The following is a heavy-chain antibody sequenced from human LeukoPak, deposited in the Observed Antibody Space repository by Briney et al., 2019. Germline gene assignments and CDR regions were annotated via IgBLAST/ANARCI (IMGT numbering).Heavy chain of an antibody. CDR2: IYPSGST. CDR1: GGSISSGSYH. J-gene: IGHJ6*03. V-gene: IGHV4-61*02. Sequence: SQTLSLTCTVSGGSISSGSYHWSWIRQPAGKALEWIGRIYPSGSTNYNPSLKSRVTISVDTSKNQFSLKLTSVTAADTAVYYCARTTEGGYTYGYFYYYYMDVWGKGTTVTVSS. CDR3: ARTTEGGYTYGYFYYYYMDV. D-gene: IGHD5-18*01.